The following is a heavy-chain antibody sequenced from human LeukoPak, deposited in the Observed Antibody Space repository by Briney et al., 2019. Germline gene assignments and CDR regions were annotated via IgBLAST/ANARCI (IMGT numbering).Heavy chain of an antibody. CDR2: ISDSSSYT. J-gene: IGHJ4*02. CDR3: AMRGFYYYDSSGYYPSFDY. Sequence: GGTLRLSCAASGFAFSNYGMNWVRQAPGKGLEWVSSISDSSSYTYYADSVKGRFTISRDNSKNTLYLQMNSLRAEDTAVYYCAMRGFYYYDSSGYYPSFDYWGQGTLVTVSS. D-gene: IGHD3-22*01. V-gene: IGHV3-21*04. CDR1: GFAFSNYG.